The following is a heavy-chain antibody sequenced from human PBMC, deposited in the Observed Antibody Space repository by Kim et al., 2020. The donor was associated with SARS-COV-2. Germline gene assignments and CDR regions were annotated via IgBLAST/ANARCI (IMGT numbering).Heavy chain of an antibody. CDR2: ISWNSGSI. CDR3: AKGLFSLVGFDS. Sequence: GGSLRLSCAASGFTFDDYAMHWVRQAPGKGLEWVSGISWNSGSIGYADPVKGRFTISRDNAKNFLYLQMNSLRAEDTALYYCAKGLFSLVGFDSWGQGT. V-gene: IGHV3-9*01. D-gene: IGHD3-16*02. J-gene: IGHJ5*01. CDR1: GFTFDDYA.